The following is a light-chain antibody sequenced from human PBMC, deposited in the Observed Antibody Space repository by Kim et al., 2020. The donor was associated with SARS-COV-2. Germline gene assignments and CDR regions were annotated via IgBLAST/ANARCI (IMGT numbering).Light chain of an antibody. CDR2: AAS. V-gene: IGKV1-5*01. CDR1: QSISNF. J-gene: IGKJ2*01. Sequence: DIQMTQSPSALSASVGDRVTITCRASQSISNFLNWYQQKPGRAPKLLIYAASSLQRGVPSMFSGSGSGTEFTLTISSLQPDDFATYYCQQYNTYSYTFGPGTKVDIK. CDR3: QQYNTYSYT.